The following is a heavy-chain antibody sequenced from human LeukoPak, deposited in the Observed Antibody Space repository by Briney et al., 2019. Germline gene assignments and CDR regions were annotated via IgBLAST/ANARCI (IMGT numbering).Heavy chain of an antibody. J-gene: IGHJ6*02. CDR1: GFTVSSNY. D-gene: IGHD3-22*01. CDR3: ARGGTEIYYRYYGMDV. V-gene: IGHV3-53*01. CDR2: IYSGGST. Sequence: GGSLRLSCAASGFTVSSNYMSWVRQAPGKGLEWVSVIYSGGSTYYADSVKGRFTISRDNSKNTLYLQMNSLRAEDTAVYYCARGGTEIYYRYYGMDVWGQGTTVTVSS.